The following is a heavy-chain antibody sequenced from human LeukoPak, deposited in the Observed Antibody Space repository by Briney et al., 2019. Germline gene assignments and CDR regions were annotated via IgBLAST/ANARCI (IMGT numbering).Heavy chain of an antibody. CDR3: ARDLGGSYPAKGFDY. Sequence: ASVKVSCKASGYTFTSYAMNWVRQAPGQGLEWMGWINTNTGNPTYAQGFTGRFVFSLDTSVSTAYLQISSLKAEDTAVYYCARDLGGSYPAKGFDYWGQGTLVPVSS. V-gene: IGHV7-4-1*02. CDR1: GYTFTSYA. CDR2: INTNTGNP. D-gene: IGHD1-26*01. J-gene: IGHJ4*02.